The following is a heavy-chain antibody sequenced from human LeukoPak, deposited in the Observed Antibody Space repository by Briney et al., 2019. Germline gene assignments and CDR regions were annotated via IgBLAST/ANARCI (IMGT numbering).Heavy chain of an antibody. Sequence: PSETLSLTCTVSGGSISSGGYYWSWIRQHPGQGLEWIGYIYYSGSTYYNPSLKSRVTISVDTSKNQFSLKLSSVTAADTAVYYCASCSGSCNWFDPWGQGTLVTVSS. CDR1: GGSISSGGYY. J-gene: IGHJ5*02. D-gene: IGHD2-15*01. CDR3: ASCSGSCNWFDP. CDR2: IYYSGST. V-gene: IGHV4-31*03.